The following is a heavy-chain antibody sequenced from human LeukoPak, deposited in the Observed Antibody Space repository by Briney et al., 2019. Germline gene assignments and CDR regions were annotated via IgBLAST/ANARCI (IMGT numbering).Heavy chain of an antibody. D-gene: IGHD4-23*01. CDR2: ISHRGST. J-gene: IGHJ4*02. CDR3: ARDYGGNSGGYFDY. V-gene: IGHV4-59*01. CDR1: GGSISSYY. Sequence: ETLSLTCTVSGGSISSYYWSWIRQPPGKGLECIGHISHRGSTKYIPSLKSRVTISVDTSKNHISLKLSSVTAADTAVYYCARDYGGNSGGYFDYWGQGTLVTVSS.